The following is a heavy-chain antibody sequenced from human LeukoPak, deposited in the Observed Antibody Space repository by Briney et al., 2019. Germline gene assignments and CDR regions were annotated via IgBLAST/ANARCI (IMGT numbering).Heavy chain of an antibody. CDR1: GFTFDDYA. J-gene: IGHJ4*02. V-gene: IGHV3-9*01. D-gene: IGHD3-22*01. CDR3: ARGARYDSRYYFDY. CDR2: ISWSSGSI. Sequence: GRSLRLSCAASGFTFDDYAMHWVRQAPGKGLEGVSGISWSSGSIGYADSVKGRFTISRDNAKNSLYLQMNSLRAEDTALYYCARGARYDSRYYFDYWGQGTLVTVSS.